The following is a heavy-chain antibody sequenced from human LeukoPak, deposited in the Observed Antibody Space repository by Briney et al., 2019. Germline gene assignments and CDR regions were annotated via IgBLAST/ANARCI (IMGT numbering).Heavy chain of an antibody. CDR1: GGSISNNY. J-gene: IGHJ4*02. CDR2: IYSSGHT. D-gene: IGHD6-13*01. CDR3: ARPFSGAAAPLPFDY. V-gene: IGHV4-59*08. Sequence: PSETLSLTCTVSGGSISNNYWSWIRQPPGKGLEWIGYIYSSGHTNYNPSLKNRDTISVDTSKNQFSLNLTSVTAADTAVYYCARPFSGAAAPLPFDYWGQGTLVTVSS.